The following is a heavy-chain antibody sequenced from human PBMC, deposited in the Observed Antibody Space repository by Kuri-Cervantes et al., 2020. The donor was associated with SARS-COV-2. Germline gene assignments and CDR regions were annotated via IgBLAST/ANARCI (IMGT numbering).Heavy chain of an antibody. CDR1: GFTFSSYA. D-gene: IGHD4-17*01. V-gene: IGHV3-23*01. J-gene: IGHJ4*03. CDR3: AKDPKLNDCGDYFDY. Sequence: GGSLRLSCAASGFTFSSYAMSWVRQAPGKGLEWVSAISGSGGSTYYADSVKGRFTISRDNSKNTLYLQMNSLRAEDTAVYYCAKDPKLNDCGDYFDYWGQGTMVTVSS. CDR2: ISGSGGST.